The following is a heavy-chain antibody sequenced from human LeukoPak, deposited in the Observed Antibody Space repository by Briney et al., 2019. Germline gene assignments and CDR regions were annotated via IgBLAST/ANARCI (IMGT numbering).Heavy chain of an antibody. CDR1: GFTFSNYG. CDR2: IRYDGSNK. J-gene: IGHJ4*02. V-gene: IGHV3-30*02. CDR3: ARDRIGGEEY. Sequence: PGGSLRLSCAASGFTFSNYGMHWVRQAPGKGLEWVSFIRYDGSNKYYADSVKGRFTISRDNSKNTLYLQMNSLRAEDTAVYFCARDRIGGEEYWGQGTLVTVSS. D-gene: IGHD3-16*01.